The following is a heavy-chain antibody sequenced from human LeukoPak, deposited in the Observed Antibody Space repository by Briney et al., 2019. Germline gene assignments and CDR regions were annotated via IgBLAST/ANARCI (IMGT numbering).Heavy chain of an antibody. V-gene: IGHV3-30*04. D-gene: IGHD2-15*01. Sequence: PGGSLRLSCAASGFTFSSYAMHWVRQAPGKGLEWVSLISYDGRNEHYADSAKGRFTISRDNSKNTLSLQMNGLRAEDTAVYYCARDGLYCSGGSCYLGYWGQGTLVTVSS. J-gene: IGHJ4*02. CDR1: GFTFSSYA. CDR2: ISYDGRNE. CDR3: ARDGLYCSGGSCYLGY.